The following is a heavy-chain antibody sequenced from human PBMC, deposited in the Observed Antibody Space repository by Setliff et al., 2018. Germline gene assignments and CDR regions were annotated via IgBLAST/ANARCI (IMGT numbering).Heavy chain of an antibody. CDR3: ARVAVGAMGADY. V-gene: IGHV1-2*06. D-gene: IGHD1-26*01. CDR1: GYTFTGYY. CDR2: INPNSGGT. J-gene: IGHJ4*02. Sequence: GASVKVSCKASGYTFTGYYMHWVRQAPGQGLEWMGRINPNSGGTNYAQKFQGRVTMTRDTSISTAYMELSRLRSDDTAGYYCARVAVGAMGADYWGQGTLVTVSS.